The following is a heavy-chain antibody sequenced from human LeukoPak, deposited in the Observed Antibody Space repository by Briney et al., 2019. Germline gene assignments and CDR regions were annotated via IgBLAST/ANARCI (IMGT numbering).Heavy chain of an antibody. J-gene: IGHJ4*02. CDR1: GFTFSSYS. V-gene: IGHV3-21*03. Sequence: GGSLRLSCAASGFTFSSYSMNWVRQAPGKGLEWVSSISSSSSYIYYADSVKGRFTISRDNAKNSLYLQMNSLRVEDTALYYCAKDLGYDYVWGEGNLYDYWGQGTLVTVSS. CDR3: AKDLGYDYVWGEGNLYDY. CDR2: ISSSSSYI. D-gene: IGHD3-16*01.